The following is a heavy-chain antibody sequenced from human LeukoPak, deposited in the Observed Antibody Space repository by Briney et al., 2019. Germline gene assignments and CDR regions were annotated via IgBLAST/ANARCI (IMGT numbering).Heavy chain of an antibody. V-gene: IGHV3-74*01. CDR3: ARDSIIGTTVTTYYYYGMDV. CDR1: GFTFSIYC. D-gene: IGHD4-17*01. J-gene: IGHJ6*02. Sequence: GGSLRLSCAASGFTFSIYCMHWVRQAPGKGPMWVSRICPDGTVTNYADSVKARFSISRDNARNTVYLQMNSLRAEDTAVYYCARDSIIGTTVTTYYYYGMDVWGQGTTVTVSS. CDR2: ICPDGTVT.